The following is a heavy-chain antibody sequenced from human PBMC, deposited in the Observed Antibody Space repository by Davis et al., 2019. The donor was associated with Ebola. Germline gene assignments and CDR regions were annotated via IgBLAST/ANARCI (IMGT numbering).Heavy chain of an antibody. CDR3: ARDAGATAFDY. CDR1: GYPFTNYD. D-gene: IGHD1-26*01. V-gene: IGHV1-8*01. J-gene: IGHJ4*02. CDR2: MNPNSGNT. Sequence: ASVKVSCKASGYPFTNYDINWVRQATGQGLEWMGWMNPNSGNTGYAQKFQGRVTMTRNTSISTAYMELSRLRSDDTAVYYCARDAGATAFDYWGQGTLVTVSS.